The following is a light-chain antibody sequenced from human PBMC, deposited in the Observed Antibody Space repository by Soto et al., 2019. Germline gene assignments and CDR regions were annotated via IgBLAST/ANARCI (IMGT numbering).Light chain of an antibody. CDR3: QQYHNWLT. Sequence: EIVVTQSPATLSVSPGERATLSCRASQSISSNLAWYQQKPGQAPRLLVYGASTRATGIPARFSGSGSGTEFTLTISSLQSEDFAVYFCQQYHNWLTFGGGTKVEIK. V-gene: IGKV3-15*01. J-gene: IGKJ4*01. CDR2: GAS. CDR1: QSISSN.